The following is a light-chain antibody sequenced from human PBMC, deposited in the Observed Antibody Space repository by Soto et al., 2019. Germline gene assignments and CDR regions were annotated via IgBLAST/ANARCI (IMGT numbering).Light chain of an antibody. Sequence: QSALTQPGSVSGFLGQSITMSCTGSSSDVGTFNLVSWFQQHPGKAPKLLIFEGTKRPSGVSDRFSGSKSGNTASLTISGLQAEDEADYHCCSYAGTRTSWVFGTGTKLTVL. CDR1: SSDVGTFNL. V-gene: IGLV2-23*01. CDR3: CSYAGTRTSWV. CDR2: EGT. J-gene: IGLJ1*01.